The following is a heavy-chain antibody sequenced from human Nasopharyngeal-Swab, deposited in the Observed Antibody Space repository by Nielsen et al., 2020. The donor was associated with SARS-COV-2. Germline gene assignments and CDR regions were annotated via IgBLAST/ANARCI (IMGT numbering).Heavy chain of an antibody. D-gene: IGHD1-26*01. J-gene: IGHJ6*03. Sequence: WVRQAPGQGLEWMGGIIPIFGTANYAQKFQGRVTITADESTSTAYMELSSLRSEDTAVYYCARDRVPLYSGSYSLYYYYYMDVWAKGPRSPSP. CDR3: ARDRVPLYSGSYSLYYYYYMDV. CDR2: IIPIFGTA. V-gene: IGHV1-69*01.